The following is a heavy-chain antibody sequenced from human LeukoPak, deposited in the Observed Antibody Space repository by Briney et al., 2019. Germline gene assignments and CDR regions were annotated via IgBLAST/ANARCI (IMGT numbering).Heavy chain of an antibody. J-gene: IGHJ4*02. CDR1: GFTFSGSA. V-gene: IGHV3-73*01. D-gene: IGHD3-22*01. Sequence: GGSLRLSCAASGFTFSGSAMHRVRQASGKGLEWVGRIRSKANSCATAYAASVKGRFTISRDDSKNTAYLQMNSLKTEDTAVYYCTRHSDSSAVGGQGALVTVSS. CDR2: IRSKANSCAT. CDR3: TRHSDSSAV.